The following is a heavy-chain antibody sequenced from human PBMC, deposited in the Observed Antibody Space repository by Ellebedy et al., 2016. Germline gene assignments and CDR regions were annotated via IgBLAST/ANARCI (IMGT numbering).Heavy chain of an antibody. CDR2: IYYSGST. CDR3: ARTRHIVVVTAPPHWYFDL. V-gene: IGHV4-59*08. Sequence: SETLSLTCTASGGSISSYYWSWIRQPPGKGLEWIGYIYYSGSTNYNPSLKSRVTISVDTSKNQFSLKLSSVTAADTAVYYCARTRHIVVVTAPPHWYFDLWGRGTLVTVSS. J-gene: IGHJ2*01. D-gene: IGHD2-21*02. CDR1: GGSISSYY.